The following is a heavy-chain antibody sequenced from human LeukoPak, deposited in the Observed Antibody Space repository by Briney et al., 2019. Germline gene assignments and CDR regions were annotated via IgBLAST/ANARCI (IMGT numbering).Heavy chain of an antibody. J-gene: IGHJ4*02. CDR1: GYTFTSSA. D-gene: IGHD3-22*01. Sequence: SVKVSCKASGYTFTSSAVQWVRQARGQRLEWIGWIVVGSGNTNYAQKFQERVTITRDMSTSTAYMELSSLRSEDTAVYYCAAVYYDSSGYYYGYFDYWGQGTLVTVSS. CDR3: AAVYYDSSGYYYGYFDY. V-gene: IGHV1-58*01. CDR2: IVVGSGNT.